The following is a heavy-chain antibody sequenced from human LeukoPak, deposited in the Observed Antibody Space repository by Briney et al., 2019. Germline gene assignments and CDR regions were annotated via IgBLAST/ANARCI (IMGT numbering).Heavy chain of an antibody. J-gene: IGHJ4*02. CDR1: GYTFTGYY. D-gene: IGHD6-13*01. CDR3: AGSSGYSSSWYFDY. Sequence: ASVKVSCKASGYTFTGYYMHWVRQAPGQGLEWRGWINPNSGGTNYAQKFQGRVTMTRDTSISTAYMELSRLRSDDTAVYYCAGSSGYSSSWYFDYWGQGTLVTVSS. V-gene: IGHV1-2*02. CDR2: INPNSGGT.